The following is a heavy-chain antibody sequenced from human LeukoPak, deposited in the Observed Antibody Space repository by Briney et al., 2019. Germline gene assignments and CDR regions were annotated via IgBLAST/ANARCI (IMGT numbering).Heavy chain of an antibody. CDR3: ARGAIYYDSSRAAFDI. D-gene: IGHD3-22*01. J-gene: IGHJ3*02. CDR2: IIPIFGTA. V-gene: IGHV1-69*06. CDR1: GGTFSSYA. Sequence: VASVKVSCKASGGTFSSYAISWARQAPGQGLEWMGGIIPIFGTANYAQKFQSRVTITADKSTSTAYMEPSSLRSEDTAVYYCARGAIYYDSSRAAFDIWGQGTMVTVSS.